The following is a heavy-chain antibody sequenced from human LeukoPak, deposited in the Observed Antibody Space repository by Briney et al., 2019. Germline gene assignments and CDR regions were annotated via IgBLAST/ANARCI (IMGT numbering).Heavy chain of an antibody. CDR1: GFSFSTYG. J-gene: IGHJ4*02. CDR3: AREDY. CDR2: IRYDGSDK. V-gene: IGHV3-30*02. Sequence: GGSLRLSCAASGFSFSTYGMHWVRQAPGKGLEWVAFIRYDGSDKFYPDSVRGRFTISRDNSKNTVYLQMNSLRAEDTAVYYCAREDYWGQGTLVTVSS.